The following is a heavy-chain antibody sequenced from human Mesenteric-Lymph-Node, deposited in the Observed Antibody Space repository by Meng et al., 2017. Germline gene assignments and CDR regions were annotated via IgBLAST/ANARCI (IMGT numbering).Heavy chain of an antibody. CDR1: GYNFFGYW. D-gene: IGHD1-1*01. J-gene: IGHJ4*02. V-gene: IGHV1-2*02. Sequence: ASVKVSCKAPGYNFFGYWLYWVRQAPGQGLEWIGWINPNGGGTKYAQKFLGRVTVTSDTSTSTVYLEMSGLTYDDTAVYHCVRLEGGWGQGTLVTVSS. CDR3: VRLEGG. CDR2: INPNGGGT.